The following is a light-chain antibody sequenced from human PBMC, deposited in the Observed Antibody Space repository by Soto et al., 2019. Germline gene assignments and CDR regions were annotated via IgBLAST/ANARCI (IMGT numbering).Light chain of an antibody. V-gene: IGKV3-15*01. J-gene: IGKJ4*01. CDR3: HQYHDWPPFT. CDR2: GAS. CDR1: QSINNN. Sequence: EIVMTQSPATLSVSPGKRVTLSCRASQSINNNLAWYQQKPAQAPSLLIYGASTRATGTPARFSGSGSGTDFTLTISSLQSDDFAVYYCHQYHDWPPFTFGGGTKVEIE.